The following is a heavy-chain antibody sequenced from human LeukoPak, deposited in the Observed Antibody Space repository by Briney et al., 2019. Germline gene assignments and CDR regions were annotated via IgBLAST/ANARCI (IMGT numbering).Heavy chain of an antibody. J-gene: IGHJ5*02. V-gene: IGHV4-31*03. CDR3: ARVGSCSSTSCYDWFDP. D-gene: IGHD2-2*01. Sequence: SETLSLTCTVSGGSISSGAYYWSWLRQHPGKGLEWIGYIYYSGSTYYNPSLKSRVTISVDTSKNQFSLKLSSVTAADTAVYYCARVGSCSSTSCYDWFDPWGQGTLVTVSS. CDR2: IYYSGST. CDR1: GGSISSGAYY.